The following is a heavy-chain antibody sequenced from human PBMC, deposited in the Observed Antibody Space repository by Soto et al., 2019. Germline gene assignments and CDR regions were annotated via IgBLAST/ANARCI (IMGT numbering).Heavy chain of an antibody. Sequence: SETLSLTCAVSGGSISSSNWWSWVRQPPGKGLEWIGEIYHSGSTNYNPSLKSRVTISVDKSKNQFSLKLSSVTAADTAVYYCATYYYGSGSYLDYWGQGTLVTVSS. CDR1: GGSISSSNW. D-gene: IGHD3-10*01. J-gene: IGHJ4*02. CDR3: ATYYYGSGSYLDY. CDR2: IYHSGST. V-gene: IGHV4-4*02.